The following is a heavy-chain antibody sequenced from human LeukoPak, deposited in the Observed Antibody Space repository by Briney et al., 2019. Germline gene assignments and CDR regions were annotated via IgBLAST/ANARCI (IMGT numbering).Heavy chain of an antibody. CDR3: AKDHRYTFGSPYYFDY. CDR1: GFTFSTYN. V-gene: IGHV3-30-3*01. CDR2: ISFDVNTK. J-gene: IGHJ4*02. D-gene: IGHD5-18*01. Sequence: PGGSLRLSCAASGFTFSTYNLQWVRQAPGKGLEWVAVISFDVNTKYYADSVKGRFTISRDNSKNTLYLQMNSLRAEDTAVYYCAKDHRYTFGSPYYFDYWGQGTLVTVSS.